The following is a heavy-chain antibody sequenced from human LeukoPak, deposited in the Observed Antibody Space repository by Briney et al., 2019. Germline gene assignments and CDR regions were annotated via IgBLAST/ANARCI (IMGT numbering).Heavy chain of an antibody. J-gene: IGHJ4*02. CDR3: ARDGDVSGYSD. Sequence: GGSLRLSCACSGFTFSPYWMSWVRQAPGKGLEWVANIKQGGSEKYYVDSVKGRFAISRDNAKNSLYLQMNSLRAEDTAVYYCARDGDVSGYSDWGQGTPVTVSS. CDR2: IKQGGSEK. CDR1: GFTFSPYW. D-gene: IGHD3-22*01. V-gene: IGHV3-7*01.